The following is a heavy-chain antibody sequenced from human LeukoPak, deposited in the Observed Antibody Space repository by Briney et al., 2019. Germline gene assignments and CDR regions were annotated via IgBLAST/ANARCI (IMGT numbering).Heavy chain of an antibody. CDR3: AKAADVLRYFDWLTAGFDY. D-gene: IGHD3-9*01. CDR1: GFTFSSYA. Sequence: PGGSLRLSCAASGFTFSSYAMSWVRQAPGKGLEWVSAISGSGGSTYYADSVKGRFTISRDNSKNTLYLQMNSLRAEDTAVYHCAKAADVLRYFDWLTAGFDYWGQGTLVTVSS. V-gene: IGHV3-23*01. J-gene: IGHJ4*02. CDR2: ISGSGGST.